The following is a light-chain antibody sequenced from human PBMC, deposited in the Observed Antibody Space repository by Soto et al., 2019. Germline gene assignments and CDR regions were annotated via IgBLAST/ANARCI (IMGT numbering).Light chain of an antibody. J-gene: IGLJ1*01. Sequence: QSVLAQPASVSGSPGQSITISCTGSSSDVGHYNFVSWYQQHPTKAPKLMIYEVDKRPSGGPYRFSGSKSANTASLTISGLQPEDEADYYCSSYTSTNTYVFGTGTKVTVL. V-gene: IGLV2-14*01. CDR1: SSDVGHYNF. CDR2: EVD. CDR3: SSYTSTNTYV.